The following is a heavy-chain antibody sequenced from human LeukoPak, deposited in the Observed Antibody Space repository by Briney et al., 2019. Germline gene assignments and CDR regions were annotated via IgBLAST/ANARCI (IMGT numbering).Heavy chain of an antibody. V-gene: IGHV4-39*07. CDR2: IYYSGST. Sequence: SETLSLTCTVSGGSISSSSYYWGWIRQPPGKGLEWIGSIYYSGSTNYNPSLKSRVTISVDTSKNQFSLKLSSVTAADTAVYYCARRYSGYAYYFDYWGQGTLVTVSS. CDR3: ARRYSGYAYYFDY. D-gene: IGHD5-12*01. J-gene: IGHJ4*02. CDR1: GGSISSSSYY.